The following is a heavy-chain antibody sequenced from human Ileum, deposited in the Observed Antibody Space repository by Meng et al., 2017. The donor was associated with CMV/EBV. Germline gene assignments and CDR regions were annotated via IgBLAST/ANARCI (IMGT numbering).Heavy chain of an antibody. J-gene: IGHJ4*02. V-gene: IGHV4-34*01. CDR1: GGSFTGFY. D-gene: IGHD3-10*01. CDR3: ARGLASGWPDY. Sequence: QVPLPRWGSGLLKPSETLSLTCAVFGGSFTGFYWGWFRQSPGKGLEWIGEITHSGRTSYNLSLKSRVTISVDMSKYQFSLKRTSVTAADTAIYYCARGLASGWPDYWGQGTLVTVSS. CDR2: ITHSGRT.